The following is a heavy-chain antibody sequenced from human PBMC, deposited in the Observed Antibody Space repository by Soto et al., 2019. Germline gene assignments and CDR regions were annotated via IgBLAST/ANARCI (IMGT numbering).Heavy chain of an antibody. CDR2: ISGSGGST. V-gene: IGHV3-23*01. D-gene: IGHD3-10*01. Sequence: PGGSLRLSCAASGFTFSSYAMSWVRQAPGKGLEWVSAISGSGGSTYYADSVKGRFTISRDNSKNTLYLQMNSLRAKDTAVYYCAKDLSLRYYGSGPDAFDIWGQGTMVTVSS. CDR3: AKDLSLRYYGSGPDAFDI. J-gene: IGHJ3*02. CDR1: GFTFSSYA.